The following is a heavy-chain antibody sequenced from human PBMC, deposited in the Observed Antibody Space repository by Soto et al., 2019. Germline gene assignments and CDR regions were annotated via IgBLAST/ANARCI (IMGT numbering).Heavy chain of an antibody. V-gene: IGHV4-39*01. J-gene: IGHJ4*02. CDR1: GGSISSSSYY. CDR2: IYYSGST. Sequence: QLQLQESGPGLVKPSETLSLTCTVSGGSISSSSYYWGWIRQPPGKGLEWIGRIYYSGSTYYNPSLKSRATISVDTSKTQFSLTLSSVTAADTAVYYCATLWGQDWGQGTLVTVSS. D-gene: IGHD3-10*01. CDR3: ATLWGQD.